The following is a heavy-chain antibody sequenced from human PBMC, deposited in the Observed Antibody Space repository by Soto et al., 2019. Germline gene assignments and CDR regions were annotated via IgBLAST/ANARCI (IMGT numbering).Heavy chain of an antibody. V-gene: IGHV1-24*01. CDR1: VYTFNIYG. D-gene: IGHD3-3*01. J-gene: IGHJ4*02. CDR2: FDPEDGET. Sequence: ASVDVSCKASVYTFNIYGIICVRQATGKGLEWMGGFDPEDGETIYAQKFQGRVTMTEDTSTDTAYMELSSLRSEDTAVYYCATSLHVCSGYYFDYWGQGTLVTVSS. CDR3: ATSLHVCSGYYFDY.